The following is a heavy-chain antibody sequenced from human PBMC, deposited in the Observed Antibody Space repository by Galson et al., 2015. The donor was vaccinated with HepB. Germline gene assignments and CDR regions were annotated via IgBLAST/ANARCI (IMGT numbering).Heavy chain of an antibody. V-gene: IGHV3-21*01. J-gene: IGHJ6*02. CDR3: ARVDRVPAPWGPDYYYYGMDV. Sequence: SLRLSCAASGFTFSKYVMNWVRQAPGKGLEWVSSMSSGSNYISYVDSVKGRFTISRDNAKNSLYLQMDSLRAEDTAVYYCARVDRVPAPWGPDYYYYGMDVWGQGTTVTVSS. CDR2: MSSGSNYI. D-gene: IGHD2-2*01. CDR1: GFTFSKYV.